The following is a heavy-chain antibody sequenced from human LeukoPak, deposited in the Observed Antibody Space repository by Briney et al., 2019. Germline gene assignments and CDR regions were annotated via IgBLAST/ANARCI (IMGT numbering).Heavy chain of an antibody. V-gene: IGHV1-18*01. J-gene: IGHJ4*02. D-gene: IGHD6-13*01. CDR1: GYTFTTYG. CDR2: ISAITGRT. CDR3: AKVAGDRMDY. Sequence: ASVKVSCKASGYTFTTYGFCWVRQAPGHGLEWMGWISAITGRTNYAQKFQGRVTMTTDTSTTTAYMELSNLRPDDTALYYCAKVAGDRMDYWGQGTLVTASS.